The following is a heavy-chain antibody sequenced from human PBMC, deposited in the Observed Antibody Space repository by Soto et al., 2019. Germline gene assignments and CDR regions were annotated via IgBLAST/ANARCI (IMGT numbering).Heavy chain of an antibody. J-gene: IGHJ4*02. CDR1: AFTFSTYV. Sequence: PEVSRRLPWAASAFTFSTYVMSWFRHAPEKKIEWCSGVSGSGFNTDSADPVKGRFYISRDNSKNTVSLHMNSRRGEDTAVYYFAKDLRGMATNSPDYWGQGPLVTVSS. V-gene: IGHV3-23*01. CDR2: VSGSGFNT. CDR3: AKDLRGMATNSPDY. D-gene: IGHD5-12*01.